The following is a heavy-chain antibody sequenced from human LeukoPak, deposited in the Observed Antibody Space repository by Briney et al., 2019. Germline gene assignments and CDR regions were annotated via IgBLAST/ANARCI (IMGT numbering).Heavy chain of an antibody. J-gene: IGHJ4*02. D-gene: IGHD3-22*01. CDR1: GGSFSGYY. V-gene: IGHV4-34*01. CDR3: SRRGYYYDSSGYLPFDY. Sequence: PSETLSLICAVYGGSFSGYYWSWIRQPPGKGLEWIGEINHSGSTNYNPSLKSRVTISVDTSKNQFSLKLSSVTAADTAVYYCSRRGYYYDSSGYLPFDYWGQGTLVTVSS. CDR2: INHSGST.